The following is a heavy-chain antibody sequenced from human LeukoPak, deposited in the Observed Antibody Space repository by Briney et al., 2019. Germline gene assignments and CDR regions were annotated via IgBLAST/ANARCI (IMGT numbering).Heavy chain of an antibody. CDR1: GGTFSSYA. J-gene: IGHJ4*02. CDR3: ARNPSYSNWEYYFDY. Sequence: SVKVSRKASGGTFSSYAISWVRQAPGQGLEWMGGIIPIFGTANYAQKFQGRVTITADESTSTAYMELSSLRSEDTAVYYCARNPSYSNWEYYFDYWGQGTLVTVSS. D-gene: IGHD4-11*01. CDR2: IIPIFGTA. V-gene: IGHV1-69*01.